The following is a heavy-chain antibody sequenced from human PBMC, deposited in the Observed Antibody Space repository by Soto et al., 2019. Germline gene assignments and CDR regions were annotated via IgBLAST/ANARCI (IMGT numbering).Heavy chain of an antibody. V-gene: IGHV3-74*01. J-gene: IGHJ4*02. CDR1: GFTFTDYW. D-gene: IGHD4-4*01. Sequence: GGLRLSCAASGFTFTDYWTHWVRQAPGKGLVWVSRINSDGSRTSYADSVTGRFTISRDNAKNTLYLQMNSLRVEDTALYYCARETYRGFYFDYWGQGTLATVSS. CDR3: ARETYRGFYFDY. CDR2: INSDGSRT.